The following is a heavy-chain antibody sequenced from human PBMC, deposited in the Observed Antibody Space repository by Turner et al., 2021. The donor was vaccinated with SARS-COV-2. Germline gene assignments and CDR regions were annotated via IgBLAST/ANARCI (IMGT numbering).Heavy chain of an antibody. CDR1: GFTLSSYT. D-gene: IGHD1-26*01. V-gene: IGHV3-30*04. CDR3: ASATRGGTYYYSAFDI. Sequence: QVQLVESGGGVVQPGRSLRLYCAASGFTLSSYTMYWVRQAPGKGLEWVALISYAGNIKQYADSVKGRLTISRDNSKNTVYLQMNSLGAEDTAVYYCASATRGGTYYYSAFDIWGQGTMVTVSS. CDR2: ISYAGNIK. J-gene: IGHJ3*02.